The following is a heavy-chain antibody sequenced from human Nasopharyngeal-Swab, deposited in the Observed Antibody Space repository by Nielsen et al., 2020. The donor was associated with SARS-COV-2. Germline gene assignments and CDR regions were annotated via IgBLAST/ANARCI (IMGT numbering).Heavy chain of an antibody. CDR2: VVSGVST. Sequence: GESLKISCAASGLTVSNNYMTWLRQAPGKGLEWVSIVVSGVSTYYADSVKGRFTISRDNSKNTLYLQMNSLRAEDTAVYYCARPSIAARQYYYYGMDVWGQGTTITVSS. CDR1: GLTVSNNY. J-gene: IGHJ6*02. D-gene: IGHD6-6*01. V-gene: IGHV3-66*04. CDR3: ARPSIAARQYYYYGMDV.